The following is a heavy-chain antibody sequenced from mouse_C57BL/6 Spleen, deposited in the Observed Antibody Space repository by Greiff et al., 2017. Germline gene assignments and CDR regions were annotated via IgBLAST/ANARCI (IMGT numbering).Heavy chain of an antibody. V-gene: IGHV3-6*01. Sequence: DVKLQESGPGLVKPSQSLSLTCSVTGYSITSGYYWNWIRQFPGNKLEWMGYISYDGSNNYNPSLKNRISITRDTSKNQFFLKLNSVTTEDTATYYCARKGYSNYVWFAYWGQGTLVTVSA. D-gene: IGHD2-5*01. J-gene: IGHJ3*01. CDR3: ARKGYSNYVWFAY. CDR1: GYSITSGYY. CDR2: ISYDGSN.